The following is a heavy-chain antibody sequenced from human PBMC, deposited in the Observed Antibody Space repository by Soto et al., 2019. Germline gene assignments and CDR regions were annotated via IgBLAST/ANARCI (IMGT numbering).Heavy chain of an antibody. V-gene: IGHV1-2*04. CDR1: GYTFTGYY. D-gene: IGHD2-2*01. J-gene: IGHJ5*02. CDR3: SREGLYCSSTSCPPRVWFDP. Sequence: QVQLVQSGAEVKKPGASVKVSCKASGYTFTGYYMHWVRQAPGQGLEWMGWINPNSGGTNYAQKFQGWVTMTRDTSISTAYRELSRLRSDDTAVYYCSREGLYCSSTSCPPRVWFDPWGQGTLVTVSS. CDR2: INPNSGGT.